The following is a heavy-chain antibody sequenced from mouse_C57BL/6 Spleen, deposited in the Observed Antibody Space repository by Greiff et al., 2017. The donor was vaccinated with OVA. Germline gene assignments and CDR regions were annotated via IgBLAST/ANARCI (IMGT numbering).Heavy chain of an antibody. CDR2: ISSGGSYT. CDR3: ARRAYGNDYFDY. CDR1: GFTFSSYG. J-gene: IGHJ2*01. D-gene: IGHD2-1*01. V-gene: IGHV5-6*02. Sequence: EVKVVESGGDLVKPGGSLKLSCAASGFTFSSYGMSWVRQTPDKRLEWVATISSGGSYTYYPDSVKGRFTISRDNAKNTLYLQMSSLKSEDTAMYYCARRAYGNDYFDYWGQGTTLTVSS.